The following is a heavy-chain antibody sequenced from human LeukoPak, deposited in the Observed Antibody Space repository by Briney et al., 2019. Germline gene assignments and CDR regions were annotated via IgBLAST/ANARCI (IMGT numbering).Heavy chain of an antibody. CDR1: SGSISRYY. V-gene: IGHV4-59*08. CDR2: IYYTGST. D-gene: IGHD1-26*01. CDR3: ARLGYSGSYYERTFDI. Sequence: PSETLSLTCTVSSGSISRYYWSWIRQPPGKGLDWIGYIYYTGSTYYNPSLKSRVTISVDTSKNQFSLKLNSVTAADTAVYYCARLGYSGSYYERTFDIWGQGTMVTVSS. J-gene: IGHJ3*02.